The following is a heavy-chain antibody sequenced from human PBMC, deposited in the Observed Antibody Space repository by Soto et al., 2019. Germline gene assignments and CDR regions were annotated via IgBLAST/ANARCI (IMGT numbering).Heavy chain of an antibody. CDR3: AKDPRAYSSGWYSPYYFDY. V-gene: IGHV3-23*01. Sequence: GGSLTLSCAASGFTFSDYAMSWVRQAPGKWLEWVSAISGSGGSTYYADSVRGRFTISRDNSKNTLYLQMISLRAEDTALYYCAKDPRAYSSGWYSPYYFDYWGQGTLVTVSS. CDR1: GFTFSDYA. D-gene: IGHD6-19*01. CDR2: ISGSGGST. J-gene: IGHJ4*02.